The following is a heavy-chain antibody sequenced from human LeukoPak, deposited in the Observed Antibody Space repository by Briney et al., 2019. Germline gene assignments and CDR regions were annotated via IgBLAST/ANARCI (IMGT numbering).Heavy chain of an antibody. Sequence: SETLSLTCTVSSDSISSSSYYWGWIRQPPGKGLEWIGSIYYSGSTYYNPSLKSRVTISVDTSKNQFSLKLSSVTAADTAVYYCARGYCSGGSCCEVDYWGQGTLVTVSS. D-gene: IGHD2-15*01. CDR3: ARGYCSGGSCCEVDY. J-gene: IGHJ4*02. CDR1: SDSISSSSYY. V-gene: IGHV4-39*01. CDR2: IYYSGST.